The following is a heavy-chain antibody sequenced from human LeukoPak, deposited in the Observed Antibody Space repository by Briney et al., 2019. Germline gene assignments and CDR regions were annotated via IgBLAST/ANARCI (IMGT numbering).Heavy chain of an antibody. J-gene: IGHJ4*02. V-gene: IGHV3-53*01. CDR3: ARGPAGYN. D-gene: IGHD1-1*01. Sequence: GGSLRLSCAASGFTVSSNHMSWVRQAPGKGLEWVSVIYSGGSTHYADSVKGRFTISRDNSKNTLYLQMNSLRAEDTAVYHCARGPAGYNWGQGTLVTVSS. CDR1: GFTVSSNH. CDR2: IYSGGST.